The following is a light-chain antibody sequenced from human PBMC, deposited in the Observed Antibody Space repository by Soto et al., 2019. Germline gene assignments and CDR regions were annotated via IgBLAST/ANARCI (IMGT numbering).Light chain of an antibody. CDR2: GTN. CDR1: SGSVSTGHF. Sequence: QTVVTQEPSFSVSPGGTVTLTCGLSSGSVSTGHFPSWYQQTQGQAPRTLIYGTNSRSSGVPDRFSGSILGTKAALTITGAQADDESDYYCVLYMGGGTYVFGAGTKLTVL. V-gene: IGLV8-61*01. J-gene: IGLJ1*01. CDR3: VLYMGGGTYV.